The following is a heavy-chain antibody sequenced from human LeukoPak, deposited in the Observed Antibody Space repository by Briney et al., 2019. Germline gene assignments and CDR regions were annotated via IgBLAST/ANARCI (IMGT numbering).Heavy chain of an antibody. CDR2: ISSSCSTI. V-gene: IGHV3-11*01. CDR1: GFTFSDYY. D-gene: IGHD3-16*02. J-gene: IGHJ4*02. Sequence: GGSLRLSCAASGFTFSDYYMSWIRQATGKGLEWVSYISSSCSTIYYADSVKGRFTISRDNAKNSLYLQMNSLRAEDTAVYYCARAPRTYDYVWGSYRPLHLDYWGQGTLVTVSS. CDR3: ARAPRTYDYVWGSYRPLHLDY.